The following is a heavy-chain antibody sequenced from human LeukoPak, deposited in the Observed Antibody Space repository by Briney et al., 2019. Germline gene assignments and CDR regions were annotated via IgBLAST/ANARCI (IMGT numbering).Heavy chain of an antibody. CDR3: ASRIYDFWSGYLPGWFDP. Sequence: SETLSLTCTVSGVSISSSNSYWGWIRQPPGKGLEWIGSIYYSGSTYYNPSLKSQVTISVDTSKNQFSLKLSSVTAADTAVYYCASRIYDFWSGYLPGWFDPWGQGTLVTVSS. V-gene: IGHV4-39*07. J-gene: IGHJ5*02. CDR1: GVSISSSNSY. CDR2: IYYSGST. D-gene: IGHD3-3*01.